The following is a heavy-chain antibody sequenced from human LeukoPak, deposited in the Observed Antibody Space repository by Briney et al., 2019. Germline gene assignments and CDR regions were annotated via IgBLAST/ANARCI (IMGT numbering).Heavy chain of an antibody. V-gene: IGHV3-30*02. J-gene: IGHJ6*03. CDR1: GFTFSTYG. D-gene: IGHD3-9*01. CDR2: IRFDGSDK. CDR3: AKDLSGYSTTWSPGYMDV. Sequence: GGSLRLSCAAPGFTFSTYGMHWVRQAPGRGLEWVAFIRFDGSDKYADSVKGRFTLSRDNSKNTLSLRLDSLRPDDTAVYYCAKDLSGYSTTWSPGYMDVWGEGTTVIVSS.